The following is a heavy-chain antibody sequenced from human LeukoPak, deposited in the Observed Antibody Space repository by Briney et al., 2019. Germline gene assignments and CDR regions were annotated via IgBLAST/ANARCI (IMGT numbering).Heavy chain of an antibody. Sequence: PGGSLRLSCAASGFTFSSFPMSWVRQAPGKGLEWVSVVSGTDGSTYYADSVKGRFTISRDDSKNTLYLQMNSLRVEDTAVYYCAKDRDVDRDYYFDYWGQGTLVTVPS. CDR1: GFTFSSFP. V-gene: IGHV3-23*01. D-gene: IGHD5-12*01. CDR3: AKDRDVDRDYYFDY. J-gene: IGHJ4*02. CDR2: VSGTDGST.